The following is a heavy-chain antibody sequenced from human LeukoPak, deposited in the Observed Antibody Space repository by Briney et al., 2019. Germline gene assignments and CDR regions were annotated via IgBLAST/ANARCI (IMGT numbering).Heavy chain of an antibody. J-gene: IGHJ4*02. D-gene: IGHD2-8*01. CDR1: GFTFSSYA. CDR2: ISGSGGST. Sequence: GGSLRLSCAASGFTFSSYAMSWVRQAPGKGLEWVSAISGSGGSTYYADSVKGRFTISRDNSKNTLYLQMNSLRAEGTAVYYCARDLGYCTNGVCHTRFDYWGQGTLVAVSS. CDR3: ARDLGYCTNGVCHTRFDY. V-gene: IGHV3-23*01.